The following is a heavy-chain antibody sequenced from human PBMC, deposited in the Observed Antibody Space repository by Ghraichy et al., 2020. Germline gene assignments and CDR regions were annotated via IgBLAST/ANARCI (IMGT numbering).Heavy chain of an antibody. J-gene: IGHJ4*02. CDR2: TYYRSKWYR. D-gene: IGHD2-8*01. V-gene: IGHV6-1*01. Sequence: SETLSLTCAISGDSVSSKDAAWHWIRQSPSRGLEWLGRTYYRSKWYREYIVSVRGRITINPDTSKNQFSLQLNSVTPEDTAVYYCARSNGYIDYWGQGSLVTVSS. CDR1: GDSVSSKDAA. CDR3: ARSNGYIDY.